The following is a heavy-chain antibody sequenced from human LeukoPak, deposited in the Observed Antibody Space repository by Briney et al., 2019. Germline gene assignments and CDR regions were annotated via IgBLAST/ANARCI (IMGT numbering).Heavy chain of an antibody. CDR1: GFTFSSYA. CDR3: ARSRGNGIVGATYFDY. V-gene: IGHV3-30-3*01. J-gene: IGHJ4*02. D-gene: IGHD1-26*01. Sequence: PGRSLRLSCAASGFTFSSYAMHWVRQAPGKGLEWVAVISHDGSNKYYADSVKGRFTISRDNSKNTLYLQMNSLRAEDTAVYYCARSRGNGIVGATYFDYWGQGTLVTVSS. CDR2: ISHDGSNK.